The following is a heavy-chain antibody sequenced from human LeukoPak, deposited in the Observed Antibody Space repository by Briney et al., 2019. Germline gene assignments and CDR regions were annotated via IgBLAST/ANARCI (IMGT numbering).Heavy chain of an antibody. CDR1: GFTFSSYS. V-gene: IGHV3-48*04. D-gene: IGHD3-22*01. CDR2: ISSSSSTI. Sequence: GGSLRLSCAASGFTFSSYSMNWVRQAPGKGLEWVSYISSSSSTIYYADSVKGRFTISRDNAKNSLYLQMNSLRAEDTAVYYRARDRYYYDSSGYYDLSSPYYYMDVWGKGTTVTVSS. J-gene: IGHJ6*03. CDR3: ARDRYYYDSSGYYDLSSPYYYMDV.